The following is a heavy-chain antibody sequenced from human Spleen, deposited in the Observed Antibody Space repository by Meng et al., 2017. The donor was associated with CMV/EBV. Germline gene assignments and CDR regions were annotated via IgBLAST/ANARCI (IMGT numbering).Heavy chain of an antibody. J-gene: IGHJ4*02. V-gene: IGHV4-59*02. CDR3: AGDYGGNSGL. Sequence: SETLSLTCAVSGGSVNNYYWNWIRQPPGKGLEWIGYIYYSGSTNYNPSLKSRVTISVDTSKNQFSLKLSSVTAADTAVYYCAGDYGGNSGLWGQGTLVTVSS. CDR2: IYYSGST. D-gene: IGHD4-23*01. CDR1: GGSVNNYY.